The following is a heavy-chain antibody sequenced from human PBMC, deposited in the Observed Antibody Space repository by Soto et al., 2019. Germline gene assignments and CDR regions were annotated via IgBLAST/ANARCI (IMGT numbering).Heavy chain of an antibody. CDR2: VFPGDSQT. J-gene: IGHJ4*02. Sequence: GESLKISCQFSGYTFTNYWVAWVRQLPGKGLEWMGIVFPGDSQTTYGPSFEGQVTFSADQSTSTAFLQWNRLRASDTGVYFCARRKLHCGGGSCYGTNDLDSWGKGTKVTVSS. CDR3: ARRKLHCGGGSCYGTNDLDS. V-gene: IGHV5-51*01. D-gene: IGHD2-21*01. CDR1: GYTFTNYW.